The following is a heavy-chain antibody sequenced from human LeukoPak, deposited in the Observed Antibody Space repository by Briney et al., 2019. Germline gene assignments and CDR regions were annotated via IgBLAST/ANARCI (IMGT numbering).Heavy chain of an antibody. V-gene: IGHV3-48*01. CDR3: ARDDTVTSHFDY. Sequence: GGSLRLSCAASGFTFSTYSMNWVRQAPGKGLEWVSYVSSSSSNIFYADSVKGRFTISRDDAQNSLYLQMNSLRAEDTAVYYCARDDTVTSHFDYWGQGTLVTVSS. CDR2: VSSSSSNI. J-gene: IGHJ4*02. D-gene: IGHD4-11*01. CDR1: GFTFSTYS.